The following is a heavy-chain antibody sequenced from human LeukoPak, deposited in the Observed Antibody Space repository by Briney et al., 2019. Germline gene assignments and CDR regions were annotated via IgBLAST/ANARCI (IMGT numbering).Heavy chain of an antibody. CDR3: AAISPFYYDFWSGYFPSDY. V-gene: IGHV3-23*01. D-gene: IGHD3-3*01. J-gene: IGHJ4*02. CDR1: GFTFSSYA. CDR2: ISGSGGST. Sequence: GGSLRLSCAASGFTFSSYAMSWVRQAPGKGREWVSAISGSGGSTYYADSVKGRFTNSRDNSKNTLYLQMNSLRAEDTAVYYCAAISPFYYDFWSGYFPSDYWGQGTLVTVSS.